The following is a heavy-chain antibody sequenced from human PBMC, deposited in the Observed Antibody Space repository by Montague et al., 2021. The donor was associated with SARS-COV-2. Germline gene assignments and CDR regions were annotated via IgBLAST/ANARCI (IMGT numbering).Heavy chain of an antibody. J-gene: IGHJ4*02. D-gene: IGHD6-13*01. Sequence: SLRLSCAASGFTFSSYGMHWVRQAPGKGLEWVAVIWYDGSNKYYADSVKGRFTISRDNSKNTLYLQMSSLRAEDTAVYYCARDRVRAAAGTRYYFDYWGQGTLVTVSS. V-gene: IGHV3-33*01. CDR2: IWYDGSNK. CDR1: GFTFSSYG. CDR3: ARDRVRAAAGTRYYFDY.